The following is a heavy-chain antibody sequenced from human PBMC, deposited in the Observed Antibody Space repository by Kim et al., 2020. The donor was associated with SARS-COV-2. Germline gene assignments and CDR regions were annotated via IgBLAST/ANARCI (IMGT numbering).Heavy chain of an antibody. CDR3: ARVLAVAGKIDP. D-gene: IGHD6-19*01. Sequence: TYAQKLQGRVTMTTDTSTSTAYMELRSLRSDDTAVYYCARVLAVAGKIDPWGQGTLVTVSS. V-gene: IGHV1-18*01. J-gene: IGHJ5*02.